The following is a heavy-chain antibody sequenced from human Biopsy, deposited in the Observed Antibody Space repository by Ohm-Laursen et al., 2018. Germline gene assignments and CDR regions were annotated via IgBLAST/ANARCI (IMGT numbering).Heavy chain of an antibody. CDR2: IYTSGSP. J-gene: IGHJ2*01. V-gene: IGHV4-4*07. CDR3: ARDRGYYSDRTVPGYFDL. CDR1: GDSISSYY. Sequence: GTLSLTCTVSGDSISSYYWSWIRQPAGKGLEWIGRIYTSGSPNYNLSLESRVTMSVDTSKNQFSLNLRSVTAADTAIYYCARDRGYYSDRTVPGYFDLWGRGTLVTVSS. D-gene: IGHD3-22*01.